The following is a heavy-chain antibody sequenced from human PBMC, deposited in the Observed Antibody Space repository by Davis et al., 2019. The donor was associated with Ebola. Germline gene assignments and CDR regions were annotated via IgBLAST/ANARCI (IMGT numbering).Heavy chain of an antibody. D-gene: IGHD3-22*01. Sequence: SVKVSCKASGGTFSSYAISWVRQAPGQGLEWMGRIIPILGIANYAQKFQGRVTITADESTSTAYMELSSLRSEDTAVYYCAREALIHGMDVWGQGTTVTVSS. CDR2: IIPILGIA. CDR3: AREALIHGMDV. J-gene: IGHJ6*02. V-gene: IGHV1-69*04. CDR1: GGTFSSYA.